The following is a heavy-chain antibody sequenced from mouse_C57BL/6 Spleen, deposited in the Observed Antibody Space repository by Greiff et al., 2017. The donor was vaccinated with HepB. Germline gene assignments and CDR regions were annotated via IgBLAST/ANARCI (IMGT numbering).Heavy chain of an antibody. CDR2: ISSGGSYT. CDR3: TRLDDYDGGDYIDY. CDR1: GFTFSSYG. Sequence: EVQLVESGGDLVKPGGSLKLSCAATGFTFSSYGMSWVRQTPDKRLEWVATISSGGSYTYYPDSVKGRFTITRDNAKNPLYLQMSSLKSEDTAMYYFTRLDDYDGGDYIDYWGQGTTLTVSS. V-gene: IGHV5-6*01. D-gene: IGHD2-4*01. J-gene: IGHJ2*01.